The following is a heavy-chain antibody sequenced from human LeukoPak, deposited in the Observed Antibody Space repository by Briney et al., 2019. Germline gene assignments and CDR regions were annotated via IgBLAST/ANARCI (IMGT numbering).Heavy chain of an antibody. D-gene: IGHD5-24*01. V-gene: IGHV3-9*03. CDR3: AKGYYNWEGGYFDY. J-gene: IGHJ4*02. CDR2: ISWNSGSI. Sequence: GGSLRLSCAASGFTFDDYAMHWVRQAPGKGLAWVSGISWNSGSIGYADSVKGRFTISRDNAKNSLYLQMNSLRAEDMALYYCAKGYYNWEGGYFDYWGQGTLVTVSS. CDR1: GFTFDDYA.